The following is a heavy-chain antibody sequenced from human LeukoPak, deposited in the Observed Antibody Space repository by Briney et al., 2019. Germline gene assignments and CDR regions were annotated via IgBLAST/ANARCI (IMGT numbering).Heavy chain of an antibody. D-gene: IGHD1-14*01. V-gene: IGHV4-59*01. CDR2: IYYSGST. J-gene: IGHJ6*03. CDR3: ARPRMDYYYYMDV. Sequence: PSETLSLTCTVSRGSISSYYWSWIRQPPGKGLEWIGYIYYSGSTNFNPSLKSRVTISVDTSKNQFSLKLSSVTAADTAVYYCARPRMDYYYYMDVWGKGTTVTVSS. CDR1: RGSISSYY.